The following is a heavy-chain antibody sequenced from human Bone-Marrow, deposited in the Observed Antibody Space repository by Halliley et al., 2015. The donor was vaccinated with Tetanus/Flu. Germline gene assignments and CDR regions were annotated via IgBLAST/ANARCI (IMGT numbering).Heavy chain of an antibody. Sequence: GWLGWISANNGNTDYAQRFQGRATLTADTSTSTVYLDLTSLRSDDTAVYYCARGEHMDLMSIDYWGQGTLVTVSS. CDR2: ISANNGNT. V-gene: IGHV1-18*01. D-gene: IGHD1-1*01. CDR3: ARGEHMDLMSIDY. J-gene: IGHJ4*02.